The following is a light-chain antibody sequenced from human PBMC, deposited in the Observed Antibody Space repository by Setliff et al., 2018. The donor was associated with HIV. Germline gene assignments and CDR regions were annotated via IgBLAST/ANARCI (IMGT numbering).Light chain of an antibody. Sequence: QSVLAQPPSVSGAPGQRVTISCTGSSSNIGAGYDVHWYQQLPGTAPKLLIYPKSDRPSGVPDRFSGSKSGTPASLAITGLQAEDEADYYCQSYDSSLSGFVFGTGTKVTVL. V-gene: IGLV1-40*01. CDR2: PKS. CDR3: QSYDSSLSGFV. J-gene: IGLJ1*01. CDR1: SSNIGAGYD.